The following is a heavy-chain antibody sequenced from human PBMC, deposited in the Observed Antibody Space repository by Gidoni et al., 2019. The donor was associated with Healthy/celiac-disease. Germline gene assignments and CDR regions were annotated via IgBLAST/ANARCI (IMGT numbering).Heavy chain of an antibody. CDR2: IYYSGST. CDR1: GGSISSYY. D-gene: IGHD3-10*01. J-gene: IGHJ5*02. Sequence: QVQLQESGPGLVKPSETLSLTCTVSGGSISSYYWSWIRQPPGKGLEWIGYIYYSGSTNYNPSLKSRVTISVDTSKNQFSLKLSSVTAADTAVYYCARAVVRGVILDWFDPWGQGTLVTVSS. V-gene: IGHV4-59*01. CDR3: ARAVVRGVILDWFDP.